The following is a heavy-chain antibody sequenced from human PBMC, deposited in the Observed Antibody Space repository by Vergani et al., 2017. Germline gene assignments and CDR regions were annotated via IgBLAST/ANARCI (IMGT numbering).Heavy chain of an antibody. CDR3: ARDGGSGVEVPAAIRYYYYYMDV. V-gene: IGHV1-2*02. Sequence: QVQLVQSGAEVKKPGASVRVSCKGYGYFFSGYFMHWVRQAPGQGLEWMGWINSKSGATNSAQKFQGRVTITADESTTTAYMELTSLTSEDSAIYYCARDGGSGVEVPAAIRYYYYYMDVWGEGTTVTVSS. J-gene: IGHJ6*03. CDR1: GYFFSGYF. D-gene: IGHD2-2*01. CDR2: INSKSGAT.